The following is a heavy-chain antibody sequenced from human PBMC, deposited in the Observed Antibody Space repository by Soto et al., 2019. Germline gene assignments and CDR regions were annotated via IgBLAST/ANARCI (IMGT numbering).Heavy chain of an antibody. CDR3: ARGLTYYDFWSGYQPYGMDV. CDR1: GFTFSSYA. V-gene: IGHV3-30-3*01. Sequence: GGSLRLSCAASGFTFSSYAMHWVRQAPGKGLERVAVISYDGSNKYYADSVKGRFTISRDNSKNTLYLQMNSLRAEDTAVYYCARGLTYYDFWSGYQPYGMDVWGQGTTVTVSS. J-gene: IGHJ6*02. CDR2: ISYDGSNK. D-gene: IGHD3-3*01.